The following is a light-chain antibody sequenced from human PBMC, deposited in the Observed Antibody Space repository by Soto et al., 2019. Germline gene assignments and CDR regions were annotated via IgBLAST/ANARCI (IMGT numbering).Light chain of an antibody. CDR1: SSDVGGYNY. V-gene: IGLV2-14*01. CDR2: DVN. Sequence: QSALTQPASVSGSPGQSITISCTGTSSDVGGYNYVSWYQQHPGKAPKLIIYDVNNRPSGVSNRFSGSKSGNTASLTISGLQAEDEADYYCSSYTSGSGVFGGGTKVTVL. J-gene: IGLJ3*02. CDR3: SSYTSGSGV.